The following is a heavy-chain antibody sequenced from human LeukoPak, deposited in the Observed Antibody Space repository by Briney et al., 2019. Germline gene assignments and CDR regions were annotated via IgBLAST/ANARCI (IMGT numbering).Heavy chain of an antibody. CDR3: AGRVGATYYFDW. CDR2: ISSGSNTI. J-gene: IGHJ4*02. V-gene: IGHV3-48*01. D-gene: IGHD1-26*01. CDR1: EFTFSTYS. Sequence: GGSLRLSCVASEFTFSTYSMNWVRQAPGKGLEWISYISSGSNTIYYADSVKGRFTISRDNAKNSLYLQMNSLRAEDMAVYYCAGRVGATYYFDWWGQGTLVTVSS.